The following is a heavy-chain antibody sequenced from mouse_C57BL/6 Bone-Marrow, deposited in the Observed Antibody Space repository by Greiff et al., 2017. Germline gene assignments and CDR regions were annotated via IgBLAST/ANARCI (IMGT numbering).Heavy chain of an antibody. Sequence: VQLQESGAELVRPGTSVKVSCKASGYAFTNYLIEWVKQRPGQGLEWIGLINTGSGGTNYTEKFKGKATLTADNTYSTAYMQLSSLTSEDSAVYFCARSNYYSSSYYYFDYWGQGTTLTVSS. CDR2: INTGSGGT. D-gene: IGHD1-1*01. J-gene: IGHJ2*01. CDR3: ARSNYYSSSYYYFDY. V-gene: IGHV1-54*01. CDR1: GYAFTNYL.